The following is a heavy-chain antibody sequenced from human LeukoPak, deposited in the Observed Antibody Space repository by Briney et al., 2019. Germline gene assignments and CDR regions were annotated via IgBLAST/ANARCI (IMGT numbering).Heavy chain of an antibody. CDR3: ARETKAAYDSSGPSSEGY. V-gene: IGHV3-48*04. D-gene: IGHD3-22*01. Sequence: GGSLRLSCAASGFTFSNSWMSWVRQAPGKGLEWVSYISSSSSTIYYADSVKGRFTISRDNAKNSLYLQMNSLRAEDTAVYYCARETKAAYDSSGPSSEGYWGQGILVTVSS. CDR2: ISSSSSTI. CDR1: GFTFSNSW. J-gene: IGHJ4*02.